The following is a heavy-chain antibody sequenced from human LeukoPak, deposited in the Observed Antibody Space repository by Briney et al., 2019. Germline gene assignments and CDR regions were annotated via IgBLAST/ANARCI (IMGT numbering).Heavy chain of an antibody. CDR1: GFTFSSYA. CDR3: ARDAVYQQRYYYYGMDV. V-gene: IGHV3-30*04. CDR2: ISYDGSNK. D-gene: IGHD2-2*01. J-gene: IGHJ6*02. Sequence: GGSLRLSCAASGFTFSSYAMHWVRQAPGKGLEWVAVISYDGSNKYYADSVKGRFTISRDNSKNTLYLQMNSLRAEDTAVYYCARDAVYQQRYYYYGMDVWGQGTTVTVSS.